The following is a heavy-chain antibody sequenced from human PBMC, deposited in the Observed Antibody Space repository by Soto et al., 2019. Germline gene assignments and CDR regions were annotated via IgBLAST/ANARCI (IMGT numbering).Heavy chain of an antibody. D-gene: IGHD5-18*01. Sequence: GASVKVSCKASGYTFTSYGISWVRQAPGQGLEWMGWISAYNGNTNYAQKLQGRVTMTTDTSTSTAYMELRSLRSDDTAVYYCARDTPPWQRRIQYYYYYGMDVWGQGTTVTVSS. CDR2: ISAYNGNT. J-gene: IGHJ6*02. CDR3: ARDTPPWQRRIQYYYYYGMDV. CDR1: GYTFTSYG. V-gene: IGHV1-18*01.